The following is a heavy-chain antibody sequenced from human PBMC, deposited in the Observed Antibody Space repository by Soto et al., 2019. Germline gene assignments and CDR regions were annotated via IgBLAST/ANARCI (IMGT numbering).Heavy chain of an antibody. CDR1: GGSISSGGYS. CDR3: ARGGDGYNCVIDY. V-gene: IGHV4-30-2*01. D-gene: IGHD5-12*01. CDR2: IYHSGST. J-gene: IGHJ4*02. Sequence: PSETLSLTCAVSGGSISSGGYSWSWIRQPPGKGLEWIGYIYHSGSTYYNPSLKSRVTISVDRSKNQFSLKLSSVTAADTAVYYCARGGDGYNCVIDYWGQGTLVTVSS.